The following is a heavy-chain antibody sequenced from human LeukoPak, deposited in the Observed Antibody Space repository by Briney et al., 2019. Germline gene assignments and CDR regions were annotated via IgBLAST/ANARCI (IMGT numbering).Heavy chain of an antibody. CDR3: ASHNWFDP. V-gene: IGHV3-23*01. Sequence: GGSLRLSCAASGFTFSSYAMSWVRQAPGKGLEWVSGISWNSGSIGYADSVKGRFTISRDNSKNTLYLQMNSLRAEDTAVYYCASHNWFDPWGQGTLVTVSS. CDR2: ISWNSGSI. CDR1: GFTFSSYA. J-gene: IGHJ5*02.